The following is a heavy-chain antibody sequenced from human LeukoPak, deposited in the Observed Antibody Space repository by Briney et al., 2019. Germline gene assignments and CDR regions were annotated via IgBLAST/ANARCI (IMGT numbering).Heavy chain of an antibody. Sequence: GGSLRLSCAASGFNFSSYAISWVRQAPGKGLEWVSYISSSGSTIYYADSVKGRLTISRDNAKNSLYLQMNSLRAEDTAVYYCARVTRYRSGWFDYWGQGTLVTVSS. V-gene: IGHV3-48*03. CDR1: GFNFSSYA. D-gene: IGHD6-19*01. CDR3: ARVTRYRSGWFDY. J-gene: IGHJ4*02. CDR2: ISSSGSTI.